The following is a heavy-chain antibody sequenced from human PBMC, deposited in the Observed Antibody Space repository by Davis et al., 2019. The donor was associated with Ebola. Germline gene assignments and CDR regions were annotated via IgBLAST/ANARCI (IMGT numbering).Heavy chain of an antibody. CDR2: MNPNSGNT. CDR3: ARAPPAVLRYFDWLLPSHNWFDP. J-gene: IGHJ5*02. Sequence: AASVKVSCKASGYTFTSYDINWVRQATGQGLEWMGWMNPNSGNTGYAQKFQGRVTMTRNTSISTAYMELSSLRSEDTAVYYCARAPPAVLRYFDWLLPSHNWFDPWGQGTLVTVSS. CDR1: GYTFTSYD. V-gene: IGHV1-8*01. D-gene: IGHD3-9*01.